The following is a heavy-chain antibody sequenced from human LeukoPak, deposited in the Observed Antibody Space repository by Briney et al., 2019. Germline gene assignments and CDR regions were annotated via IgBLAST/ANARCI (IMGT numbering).Heavy chain of an antibody. D-gene: IGHD3-22*01. J-gene: IGHJ4*02. CDR2: IRYDGSNK. Sequence: PGGSLRLSCAASGFTFSSYGMHWVRQAPGKALEWVAFIRYDGSNKYYADSVKGRFTISRDNSKNTLYLQMNSLRAEDTAVYYCAKDFYYDSSGYLYYFDYWGQGTLVTVSS. CDR1: GFTFSSYG. V-gene: IGHV3-30*02. CDR3: AKDFYYDSSGYLYYFDY.